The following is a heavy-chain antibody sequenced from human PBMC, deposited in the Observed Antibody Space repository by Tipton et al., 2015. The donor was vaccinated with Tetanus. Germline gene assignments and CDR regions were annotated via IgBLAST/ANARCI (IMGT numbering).Heavy chain of an antibody. CDR2: IYESGDT. D-gene: IGHD3-3*01. V-gene: IGHV4-39*01. CDR3: ARHQSGYFTPFDY. CDR1: GGSARGGTFY. Sequence: LRLSCTVSGGSARGGTFYWGRIRQPPGKGLEWIGGIYESGDTYYIPSLKSRVTISVDTSKNQFSLNLNSMSAADTGVYYCARHQSGYFTPFDYWGQGNLVTVSS. J-gene: IGHJ4*02.